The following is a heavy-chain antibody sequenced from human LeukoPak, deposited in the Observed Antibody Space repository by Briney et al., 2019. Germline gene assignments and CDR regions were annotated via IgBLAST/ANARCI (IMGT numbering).Heavy chain of an antibody. CDR1: GGAISGYY. D-gene: IGHD6-19*01. Sequence: PSETLSLTCTVSGGAISGYYWTWIRQPPGKGLEWIGFIYYSGSTNYNPSLKSRVTISVDTSKDQFSLKLSSVTAADTAVYYCARAGSGWSLDYWGQGTLVTVSS. CDR3: ARAGSGWSLDY. CDR2: IYYSGST. V-gene: IGHV4-59*01. J-gene: IGHJ4*02.